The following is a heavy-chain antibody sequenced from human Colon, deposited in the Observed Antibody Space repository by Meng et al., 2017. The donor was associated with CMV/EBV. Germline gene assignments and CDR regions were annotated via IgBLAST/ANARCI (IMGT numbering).Heavy chain of an antibody. Sequence: VELVGSGGGLVQPGGSLGPSCAASGFTFSSKWMHWVRQGPGKGLVWVSRINTDGSTTYYADSVKGRFTISRDNAKNTLYLQMNSLRAEDTAVYYCASRDYWGQGTLVTVSS. CDR2: INTDGSTT. CDR1: GFTFSSKW. V-gene: IGHV3-74*01. J-gene: IGHJ4*02. CDR3: ASRDY.